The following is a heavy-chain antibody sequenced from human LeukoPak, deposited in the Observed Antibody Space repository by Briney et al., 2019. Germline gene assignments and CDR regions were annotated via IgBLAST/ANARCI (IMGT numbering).Heavy chain of an antibody. J-gene: IGHJ4*02. CDR2: ISGSGGST. V-gene: IGHV3-23*01. Sequence: PGGSLRLSCAASGFTFNSYAMSWVRQAPGKGLEWVSHISGSGGSTYNADSVKGRFTISRDNSQNTLYLQMNSLRAEDTAVYYCAKDRHYYGSGSFYTYFDYWGQGTLVTVSS. CDR1: GFTFNSYA. D-gene: IGHD3-10*01. CDR3: AKDRHYYGSGSFYTYFDY.